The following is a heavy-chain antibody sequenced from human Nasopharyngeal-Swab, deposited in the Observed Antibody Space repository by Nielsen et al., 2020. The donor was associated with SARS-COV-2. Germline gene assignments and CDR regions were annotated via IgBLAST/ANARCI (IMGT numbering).Heavy chain of an antibody. CDR3: ARLNVVAATNNWFDP. V-gene: IGHV1-18*04. J-gene: IGHJ5*02. CDR2: FSAYNGNT. Sequence: ASVKVSCKASGYTFTSYGISWVRQAPGQGLEWMGWFSAYNGNTNYAQKLQGRVTMTTDTSTSTAYMELRSLRSDDTAVYYCARLNVVAATNNWFDPWGQGTLVTVSS. CDR1: GYTFTSYG. D-gene: IGHD2-15*01.